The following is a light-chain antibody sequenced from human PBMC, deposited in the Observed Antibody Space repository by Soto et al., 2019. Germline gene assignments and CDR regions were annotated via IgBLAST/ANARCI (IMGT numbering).Light chain of an antibody. J-gene: IGLJ1*01. CDR1: SSDVGGYNY. V-gene: IGLV2-8*01. CDR2: EVI. Sequence: QSALTQLPSASGSPGQSVTISCTGTSSDVGGYNYVSWYQQHPGKAPKLLIYEVIKRPSGVPDRFSASRSGNTASLTVSGLQAEDEADYYCSSYAGSNTPYVFGTGTKVTVL. CDR3: SSYAGSNTPYV.